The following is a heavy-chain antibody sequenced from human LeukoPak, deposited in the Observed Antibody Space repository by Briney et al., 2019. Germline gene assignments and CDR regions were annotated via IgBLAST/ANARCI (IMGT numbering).Heavy chain of an antibody. V-gene: IGHV4-38-2*02. CDR3: ARVGWVRGVSWFDP. J-gene: IGHJ5*02. CDR2: IYHSGST. Sequence: SETLSLTCTVSGYSISSGYYWGWIRQPPGKGLEWIGGIYHSGSTYKNPSLKSRVTISVDTSKNQFSLKLSSVTAADTAVYYCARVGWVRGVSWFDPWGQGTLVTVSS. CDR1: GYSISSGYY. D-gene: IGHD3-10*01.